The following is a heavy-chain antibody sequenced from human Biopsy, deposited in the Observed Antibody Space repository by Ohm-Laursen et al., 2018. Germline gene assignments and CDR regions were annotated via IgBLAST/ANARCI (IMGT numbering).Heavy chain of an antibody. Sequence: ASVKVSCKVSGYTFTTYGISWVRQAPGQGLEWMGWINTYSGNTNYGKKFHDRVIMTSDTSTSTAYLEHRSLRSDGTAVYYCARDYYPYVDYLKDVPLCDSWGQGTLVTVSS. J-gene: IGHJ4*02. CDR1: GYTFTTYG. CDR2: INTYSGNT. V-gene: IGHV1-18*01. D-gene: IGHD4-17*01. CDR3: ARDYYPYVDYLKDVPLCDS.